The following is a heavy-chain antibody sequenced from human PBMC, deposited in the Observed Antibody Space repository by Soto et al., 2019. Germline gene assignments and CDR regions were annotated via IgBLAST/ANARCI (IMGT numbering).Heavy chain of an antibody. Sequence: QLQLQESGPGLVKPSETLSLTCTVSGGSISSSSYYWGWIRQPPGKGLEWIGSIYYSGSTYYNPSLKSRVTISVDTSKNQFSLKLRSVTAADTAVYYCARQLPPRRYCSGGSCYSVDYWGQGTLVTVSS. CDR3: ARQLPPRRYCSGGSCYSVDY. CDR2: IYYSGST. V-gene: IGHV4-39*01. J-gene: IGHJ4*02. CDR1: GGSISSSSYY. D-gene: IGHD2-15*01.